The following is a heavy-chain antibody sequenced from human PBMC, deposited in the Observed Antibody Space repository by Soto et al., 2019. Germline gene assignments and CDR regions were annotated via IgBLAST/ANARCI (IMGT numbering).Heavy chain of an antibody. D-gene: IGHD1-26*01. CDR1: GYTFSSYG. CDR3: ARGAELAY. CDR2: INVYNGHT. Sequence: GASVKVSCKASGYTFSSYGISWVRQAPGQGLEWLGWINVYNGHTNYAQKLQGRVTMTTHTSTSTVYMELRSLRLDDTAVYYCARGAELAYWGQGTLVTVSS. V-gene: IGHV1-18*01. J-gene: IGHJ4*02.